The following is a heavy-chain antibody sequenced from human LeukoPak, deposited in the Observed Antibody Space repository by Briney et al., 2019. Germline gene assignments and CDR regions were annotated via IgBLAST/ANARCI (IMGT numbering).Heavy chain of an antibody. J-gene: IGHJ4*02. CDR1: GGSISSYY. CDR2: IYYSGST. V-gene: IGHV4-59*01. D-gene: IGHD3-22*01. CDR3: ARVVGYYDSSGYYGTFDY. Sequence: SETLSLTRTVSGGSISSYYWSWIRQPPGKGLEWIGYIYYSGSTNYNPSLKSRVTISVDTSKNQFSLKLSSVTAADTAVYYCARVVGYYDSSGYYGTFDYWGQGTLVTVSS.